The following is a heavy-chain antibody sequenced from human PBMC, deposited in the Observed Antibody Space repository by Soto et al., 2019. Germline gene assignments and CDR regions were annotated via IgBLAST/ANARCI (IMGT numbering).Heavy chain of an antibody. CDR3: AHSRPYGDYDVEYFQH. J-gene: IGHJ1*01. V-gene: IGHV2-5*02. D-gene: IGHD4-17*01. CDR2: IYWDDDK. CDR1: GFSLSTSGVG. Sequence: SGPTLVKPTQTLTLTCTFSGFSLSTSGVGVGWIRQPPGKALEWLALIYWDDDKRYSPSLKSRLTITKDTSKNQVVLKMTNMDPVDTATYYCAHSRPYGDYDVEYFQHWGQGTLVTVSS.